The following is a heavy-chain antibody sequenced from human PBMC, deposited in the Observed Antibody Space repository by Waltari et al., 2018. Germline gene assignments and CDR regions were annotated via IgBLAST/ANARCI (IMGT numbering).Heavy chain of an antibody. CDR2: ISSGSSTI. D-gene: IGHD3-10*01. CDR1: GFIYSSYS. V-gene: IGHV3-48*01. J-gene: IGHJ4*02. Sequence: EVQLVASGGALIQPGGSLRLSCAASGFIYSSYSMNWVRQAPGKGLEWVSYISSGSSTIYYADSVKGRFTISRDNAKNSLYLRMNSLRVEDTAVYYCARALSGRGVSDYWGQGTLVTVSS. CDR3: ARALSGRGVSDY.